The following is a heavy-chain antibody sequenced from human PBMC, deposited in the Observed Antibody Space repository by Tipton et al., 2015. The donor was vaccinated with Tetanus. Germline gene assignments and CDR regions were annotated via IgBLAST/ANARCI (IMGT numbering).Heavy chain of an antibody. CDR1: GFTFSSYA. D-gene: IGHD1-26*01. V-gene: IGHV3-23*01. J-gene: IGHJ4*02. Sequence: SLRLSCAASGFTFSSYAMSWVRQAPGKGLEWVSAISGSGGSTYYADSVKGRFTISGDNSKNTVYLQMNSLRAEDTAVYYCARGGEWELMNYWGQGTLVTVSS. CDR2: ISGSGGST. CDR3: ARGGEWELMNY.